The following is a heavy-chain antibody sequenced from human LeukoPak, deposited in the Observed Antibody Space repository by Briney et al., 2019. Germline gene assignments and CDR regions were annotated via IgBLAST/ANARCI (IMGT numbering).Heavy chain of an antibody. V-gene: IGHV4-59*01. J-gene: IGHJ5*02. D-gene: IGHD3-3*01. CDR1: GGSISNYY. CDR3: ARNDFWSGYSDWFDP. Sequence: SETLSLTCTVSGGSISNYYWSWIRQPPGKGLEWIGYIYYGGRTNYNPSLRSRITISIDTSKNQFSLKLSSVTAADTAVYYCARNDFWSGYSDWFDPWGQGTLVTVSS. CDR2: IYYGGRT.